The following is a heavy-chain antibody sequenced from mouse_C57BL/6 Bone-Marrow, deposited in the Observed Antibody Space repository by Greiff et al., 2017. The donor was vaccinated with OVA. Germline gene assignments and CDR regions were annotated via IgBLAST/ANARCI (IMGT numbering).Heavy chain of an antibody. CDR1: GYTFTDYY. V-gene: IGHV1-26*01. CDR3: ARRLLRY. CDR2: INPNNGGT. Sequence: EVQLQQSGPELVKPGASVKISCKASGYTFTDYYMNWVKQSHGKSLEWIGDINPNNGGTSYNQKFKGKATLTVDKSSSTAYMELRSLTSEDSAVYYCARRLLRYWGQGTLVTVSA. D-gene: IGHD1-1*01. J-gene: IGHJ3*01.